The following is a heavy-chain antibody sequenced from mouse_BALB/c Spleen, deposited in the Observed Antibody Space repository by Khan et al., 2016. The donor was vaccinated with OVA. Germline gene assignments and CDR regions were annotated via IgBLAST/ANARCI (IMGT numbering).Heavy chain of an antibody. J-gene: IGHJ2*01. CDR1: GYSFTGYN. CDR2: IDPYYGGA. Sequence: VQLQQSGPELEKPGASVKISCKASGYSFTGYNMNWVKQSNGKSLEWIGNIDPYYGGATYNQKFKGKATLTVDKSSSTAYMQLKSLTSEDSAVYYCTRGYGNYVRYYFDDWGKGTTLTVSS. V-gene: IGHV1-39*01. D-gene: IGHD2-10*02. CDR3: TRGYGNYVRYYFDD.